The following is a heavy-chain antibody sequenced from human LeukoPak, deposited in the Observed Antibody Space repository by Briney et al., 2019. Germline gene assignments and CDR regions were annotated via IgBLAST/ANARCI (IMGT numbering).Heavy chain of an antibody. J-gene: IGHJ4*02. D-gene: IGHD5-18*01. Sequence: SGTLSLTCTVSGYPISSGYHWGWIRQPPGKGLEWIGSIYHGGGTYYNPSLKSRVTVSVDTSKNQFFLKVNSVTAADTAVYHCARGRLDSAMVMVYWGQGTLVTVSS. V-gene: IGHV4-38-2*02. CDR2: IYHGGGT. CDR3: ARGRLDSAMVMVY. CDR1: GYPISSGYH.